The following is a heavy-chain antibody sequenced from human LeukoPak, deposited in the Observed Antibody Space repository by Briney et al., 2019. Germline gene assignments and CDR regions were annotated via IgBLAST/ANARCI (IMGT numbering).Heavy chain of an antibody. D-gene: IGHD5-24*01. J-gene: IGHJ4*02. Sequence: PSETLSLTCTVSGGSISSSSYYWGWIRQPPGKGLEWIGSVYYSGSTYYNPSLKSRVTISVDTSKNQFSLKLSSVTAADTAVYYCARQNYPDYWGQGTLVTVSS. CDR1: GGSISSSSYY. CDR3: ARQNYPDY. V-gene: IGHV4-39*01. CDR2: VYYSGST.